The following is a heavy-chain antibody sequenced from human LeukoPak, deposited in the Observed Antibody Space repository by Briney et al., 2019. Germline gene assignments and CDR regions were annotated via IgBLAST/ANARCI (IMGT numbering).Heavy chain of an antibody. CDR2: ISYDGSNK. CDR3: ARVAAAITHVDY. J-gene: IGHJ4*02. V-gene: IGHV3-30-3*01. CDR1: GFTFSSYA. Sequence: PGRSLRLSCAASGFTFSSYAMHWVRQAPGKGLEWVAVISYDGSNKYYADSVKGRFTISRDNSKNTLYLQMNSLRAEDTAVYYCARVAAAITHVDYWGQGTLVTVSS. D-gene: IGHD2-2*02.